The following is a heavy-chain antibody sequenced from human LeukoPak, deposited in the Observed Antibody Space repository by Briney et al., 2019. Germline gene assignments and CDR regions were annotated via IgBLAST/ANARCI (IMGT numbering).Heavy chain of an antibody. D-gene: IGHD3-3*01. CDR2: IYYSGST. CDR1: GGSISSYY. J-gene: IGHJ4*02. CDR3: ASTHGRFLEWLLWTY. V-gene: IGHV4-59*12. Sequence: SETLSLTCTVSGGSISSYYWSWIRQPPGKGLEWIGYIYYSGSTNYNPSLKSRVTISVDTSKYQFSLKLSSVTAADTAVYYCASTHGRFLEWLLWTYRGQGTLVTVSS.